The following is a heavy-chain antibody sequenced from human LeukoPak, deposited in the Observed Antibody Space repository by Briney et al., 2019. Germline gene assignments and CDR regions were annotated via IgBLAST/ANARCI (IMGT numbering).Heavy chain of an antibody. CDR2: ISDGGGTT. D-gene: IGHD3-10*01. CDR1: GFTFSNYA. J-gene: IGHJ4*02. CDR3: AKDDAWIRFGE. Sequence: GGSLRLSCEGSGFTFSNYAMNWVRQAPGKGLEWVSTISDGGGTTYYADSVEGRFTISRDNSKNTLYLQMNSLRAEDTAVYYCAKDDAWIRFGEWSQGTLVTVSS. V-gene: IGHV3-23*01.